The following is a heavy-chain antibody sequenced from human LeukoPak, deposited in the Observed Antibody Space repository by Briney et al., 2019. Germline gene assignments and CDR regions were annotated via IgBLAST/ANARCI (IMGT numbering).Heavy chain of an antibody. D-gene: IGHD2-2*01. CDR3: AKGFVVVPAATLDAFDI. CDR1: GFTFSSYA. V-gene: IGHV3-23*01. CDR2: ISSSGGST. Sequence: GGSLRLSCAASGFTFSSYAMSWVRQAPGKGLEWVSAISSSGGSTYYADSVKGRFTISRDNSKNTLYLQMNSLRAEDTAVYYCAKGFVVVPAATLDAFDIWGQGTMVTVSS. J-gene: IGHJ3*02.